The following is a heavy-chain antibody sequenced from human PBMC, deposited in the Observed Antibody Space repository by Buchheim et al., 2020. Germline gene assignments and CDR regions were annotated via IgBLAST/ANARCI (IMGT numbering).Heavy chain of an antibody. CDR1: GFTFSSYW. CDR3: ARDRNKKYYDYIWGSSRSPSYFDY. V-gene: IGHV3-7*01. CDR2: IKQDGSEE. Sequence: EVQLVESGGGLVQPGGSLRLSCAASGFTFSSYWMSWVRQAPGKGLEWVANIKQDGSEEYYVDSVKGRFTISRDNAKNSLYLQMNSLRAEDTAVYYCARDRNKKYYDYIWGSSRSPSYFDYWGQGTL. J-gene: IGHJ4*02. D-gene: IGHD3-16*01.